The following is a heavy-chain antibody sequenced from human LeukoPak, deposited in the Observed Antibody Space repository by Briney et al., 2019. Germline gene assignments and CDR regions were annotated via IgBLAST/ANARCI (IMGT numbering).Heavy chain of an antibody. Sequence: GGSLRLSCAVSGLTLSNDDIYWIRQAPGKGLEWATFIRYDGSNQYYADSVKGRFTISRDNSKNTVFLQMNSLRIEDTAVYYCARESGKGAFDIWGHGTMVIVSS. J-gene: IGHJ3*02. D-gene: IGHD3-10*01. CDR3: ARESGKGAFDI. V-gene: IGHV3-30*02. CDR1: GLTLSNDD. CDR2: IRYDGSNQ.